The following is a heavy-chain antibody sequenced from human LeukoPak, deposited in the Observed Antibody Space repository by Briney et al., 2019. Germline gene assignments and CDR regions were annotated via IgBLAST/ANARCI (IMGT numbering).Heavy chain of an antibody. CDR2: IKQDGSEK. Sequence: GGSLRLSCAASGFTFSSYWMSWVRQAPGKGLEWVANIKQDGSEKYYVDSVKGRFTISRDNANNSLFLQMNSLRAEDTAVYYCARDYGASAFDVWGQGTVVTVSS. CDR1: GFTFSSYW. D-gene: IGHD4-17*01. V-gene: IGHV3-7*01. CDR3: ARDYGASAFDV. J-gene: IGHJ3*01.